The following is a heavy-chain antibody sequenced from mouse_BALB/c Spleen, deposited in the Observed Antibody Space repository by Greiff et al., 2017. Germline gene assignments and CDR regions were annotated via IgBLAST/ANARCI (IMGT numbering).Heavy chain of an antibody. CDR3: ARDQNYYDGYAMDY. CDR2: IWAGGST. V-gene: IGHV2-9*02. J-gene: IGHJ4*01. CDR1: GFSLTSYG. Sequence: VKLVESGPGLVAPSQSLSITCTVSGFSLTSYGVHWVRQPPGKGLEWLGVIWAGGSTNYNSALMSRLSISKDNSKSQVFLKMNSLQTDDTAMYYCARDQNYYDGYAMDYWGQGTSVTVSS. D-gene: IGHD1-1*01.